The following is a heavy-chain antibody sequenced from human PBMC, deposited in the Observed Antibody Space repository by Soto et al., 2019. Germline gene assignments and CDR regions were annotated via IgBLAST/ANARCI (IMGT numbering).Heavy chain of an antibody. CDR2: IYYSGST. V-gene: IGHV4-59*01. Sequence: SETLSLTCTVSGGSISSYYWSWIRQPPGKGLEWIGYIYYSGSTNYNPPLKSRVTISVDTSKNQFSLKLSSVTAADTAVYYCARVRGYYDKIGWFDPWGQGTLVTVSS. D-gene: IGHD3-22*01. CDR3: ARVRGYYDKIGWFDP. CDR1: GGSISSYY. J-gene: IGHJ5*02.